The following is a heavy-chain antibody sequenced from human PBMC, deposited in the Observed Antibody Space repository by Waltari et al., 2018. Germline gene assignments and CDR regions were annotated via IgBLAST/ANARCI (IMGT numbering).Heavy chain of an antibody. CDR3: ARDGDDHAFDI. D-gene: IGHD7-27*01. CDR2: INPSGGST. CDR1: GLPFGNNC. V-gene: IGHV1-46*01. J-gene: IGHJ3*02. Sequence: QVHLVQSGAEVKMPGASVKVSCKASGLPFGNNCFHWVRQAPGQGLEWMRIINPSGGSTSYAHKFQGRVSMTRDTSTTTLFLELSSLRFDDSAVYYCARDGDDHAFDIWGQGTMVTVSS.